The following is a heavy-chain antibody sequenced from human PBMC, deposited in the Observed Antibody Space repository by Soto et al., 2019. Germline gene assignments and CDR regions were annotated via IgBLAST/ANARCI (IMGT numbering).Heavy chain of an antibody. Sequence: SETLSLTCAVSGASISSGNWWSWVRQSPGKGLEWLGEIYHSGSTNHNPSLKSRVTISVDKSRNQFSLKLSSMTAADTAVYFCASHRGNTFGPYDYWGKGTQVTV. CDR3: ASHRGNTFGPYDY. CDR2: IYHSGST. CDR1: GASISSGNW. V-gene: IGHV4-4*02. J-gene: IGHJ4*01. D-gene: IGHD3-16*01.